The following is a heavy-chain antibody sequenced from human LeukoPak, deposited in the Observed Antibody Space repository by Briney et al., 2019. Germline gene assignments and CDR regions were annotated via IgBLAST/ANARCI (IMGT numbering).Heavy chain of an antibody. CDR1: EFTFGDYA. D-gene: IGHD5/OR15-5a*01. CDR2: IRSRTYGGTT. J-gene: IGHJ6*02. V-gene: IGHV3-49*04. CDR3: SRDGLVDYYYGMDV. Sequence: HSGRSLRLSCTASEFTFGDYALSWVRQAPGKGLEWVGFIRSRTYGGTTDYAASVKGRFTISRDDSKSIAYLQMNSLKTEDTAVYYCSRDGLVDYYYGMDVWGQGTAVTVSS.